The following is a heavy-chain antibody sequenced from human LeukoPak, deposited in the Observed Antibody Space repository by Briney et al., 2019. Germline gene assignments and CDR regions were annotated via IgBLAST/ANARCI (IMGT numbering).Heavy chain of an antibody. CDR1: GSLFTSYW. J-gene: IGHJ4*02. CDR3: ARGYYIDY. V-gene: IGHV5-51*03. CDR2: IYPGDSDT. D-gene: IGHD3-22*01. Sequence: GASMKISCKGSGSLFTSYWIGWVRQMRGKGLEWMGIIYPGDSDTKYSPSFQGQVTISADKSISTAYLQWSSLKASDTAIYYCARGYYIDYWGQGTLVTGSS.